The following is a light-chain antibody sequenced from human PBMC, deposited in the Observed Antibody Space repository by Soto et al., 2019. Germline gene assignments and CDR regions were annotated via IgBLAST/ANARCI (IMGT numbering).Light chain of an antibody. J-gene: IGLJ1*01. CDR2: DVN. CDR3: CAYSTSGTHV. Sequence: QSVLTQPASVSGSPGQSITFSCTGTSSDVGSYDYVSWHQQHPGKAPELIIYDVNNRPSGVPSRFSGSKSGNTASLITSGLQTEDEADYYCCAYSTSGTHVFGTG. V-gene: IGLV2-14*03. CDR1: SSDVGSYDY.